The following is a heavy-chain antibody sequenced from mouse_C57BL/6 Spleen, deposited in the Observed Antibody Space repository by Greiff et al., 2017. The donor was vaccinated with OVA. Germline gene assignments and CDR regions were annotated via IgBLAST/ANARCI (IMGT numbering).Heavy chain of an antibody. CDR2: ISYDGSN. CDR1: GYSITSGYY. Sequence: EVQLVESGPGLVKPSQSLSLTCSVTGYSITSGYYWNWIRQFPGNKLEWMGYISYDGSNNYNPSLKNRISITRDTSKNQFFLKLNSVTTEDTATYYCARDDGYSDYWGQGTTLTVSS. J-gene: IGHJ2*01. V-gene: IGHV3-6*01. CDR3: ARDDGYSDY. D-gene: IGHD2-3*01.